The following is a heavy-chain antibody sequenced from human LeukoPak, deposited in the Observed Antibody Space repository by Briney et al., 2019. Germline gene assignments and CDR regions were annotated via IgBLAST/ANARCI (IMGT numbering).Heavy chain of an antibody. CDR2: ISSNGDNT. CDR1: GFTFSSYV. J-gene: IGHJ4*02. Sequence: GGSLRLSCSASGFTFSSYVMHWVRQAPGKGLEYVSAISSNGDNTYYADSVKGRFTISRDNSKNTLYLQMSSLRADDTAVYYCVRGTGYWGQGTLVTVSS. V-gene: IGHV3-64D*06. CDR3: VRGTGY.